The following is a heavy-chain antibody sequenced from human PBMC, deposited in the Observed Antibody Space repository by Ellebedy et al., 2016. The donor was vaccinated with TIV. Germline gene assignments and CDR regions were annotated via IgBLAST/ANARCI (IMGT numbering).Heavy chain of an antibody. CDR2: ISSSSSTI. CDR3: ARVGLTNFDY. Sequence: GESLKISCAASGFTFSSYSMNWVRQAPGKGLEWVSYISSSSSTIYYADSVKGRFTISRDNAKNSLYLQMNSLRDEDTAVYYCARVGLTNFDYWGQGTLVTVYS. J-gene: IGHJ4*02. CDR1: GFTFSSYS. V-gene: IGHV3-48*02. D-gene: IGHD3-10*01.